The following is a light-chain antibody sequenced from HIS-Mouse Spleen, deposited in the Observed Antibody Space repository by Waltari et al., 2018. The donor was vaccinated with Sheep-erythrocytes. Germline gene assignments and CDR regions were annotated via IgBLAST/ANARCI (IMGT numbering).Light chain of an antibody. J-gene: IGLJ3*02. CDR3: CSYAGSSTPWV. V-gene: IGLV2-23*01. CDR2: EGS. Sequence: QSALTQPASVSGSPGQSITISCTGTSSDVGRYNLVSWYQQHPGKAPKLMIYEGSKRPPGVSNRFSGSKSGNTASLTISGLQAEDEADYYCCSYAGSSTPWVFGGGTKLTVL. CDR1: SSDVGRYNL.